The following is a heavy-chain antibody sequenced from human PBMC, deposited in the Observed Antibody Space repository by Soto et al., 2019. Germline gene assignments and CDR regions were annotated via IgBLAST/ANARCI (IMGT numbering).Heavy chain of an antibody. CDR1: GYTFTSYA. CDR3: ARDSSWRSYYYYYGMDV. Sequence: ASVKVSCKASGYTFTSYAMHWVRQAPGQRLEWMGWINAGNGNTKYSQKFQGRVTITRDTSASTAYMELSSLRSEDTAVYYCARDSSWRSYYYYYGMDVWGQGTTVTVSS. V-gene: IGHV1-3*01. D-gene: IGHD2-2*01. CDR2: INAGNGNT. J-gene: IGHJ6*02.